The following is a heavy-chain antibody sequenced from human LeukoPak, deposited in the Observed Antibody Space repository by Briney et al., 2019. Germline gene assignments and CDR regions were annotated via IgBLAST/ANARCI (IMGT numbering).Heavy chain of an antibody. V-gene: IGHV4-38-2*02. Sequence: SETLSLTCTVSDYSISSGYYWGWIRQPPGKGLEWIGTIYHSGRTYYNPSLKSRVTISVDTSNNQFSLRLNSVTAADTAVYYCARSSGYYYESGGYTLPPDYWGQGTLVTVSS. CDR1: DYSISSGYY. CDR3: ARSSGYYYESGGYTLPPDY. J-gene: IGHJ4*02. D-gene: IGHD3-22*01. CDR2: IYHSGRT.